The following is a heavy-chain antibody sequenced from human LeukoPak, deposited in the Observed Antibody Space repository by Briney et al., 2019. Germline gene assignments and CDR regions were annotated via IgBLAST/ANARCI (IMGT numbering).Heavy chain of an antibody. CDR1: GGSITSSNW. J-gene: IGHJ4*02. D-gene: IGHD4-17*01. CDR3: ARGTITTVTDS. CDR2: IYLRGNT. Sequence: SETLSLTCAISGGSITSSNWWTWVRQPPGKGLEWVGEIYLRGNTNYNPSLESRVSISVDESKTQLSLRLESVTAADTAVYYCARGTITTVTDSWGPGTLVTVSA. V-gene: IGHV4-4*02.